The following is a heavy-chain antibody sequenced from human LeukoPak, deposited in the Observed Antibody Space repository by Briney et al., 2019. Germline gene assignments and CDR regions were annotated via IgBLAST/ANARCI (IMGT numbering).Heavy chain of an antibody. CDR1: GFTFSSYA. V-gene: IGHV3-23*01. CDR3: AKDNGYDSSGYYAY. CDR2: ISGSGGST. Sequence: GGSLRLSCAASGFTFSSYAMSWVRQAPGKGLEWASAISGSGGSTYYADSVKGRFTISRDNSKNTLYLQMNSLRAEDTAVYYCAKDNGYDSSGYYAYWGQGTLVTVSS. J-gene: IGHJ4*02. D-gene: IGHD3-22*01.